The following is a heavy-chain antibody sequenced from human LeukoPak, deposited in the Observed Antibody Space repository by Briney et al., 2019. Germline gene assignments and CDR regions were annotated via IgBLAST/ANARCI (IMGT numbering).Heavy chain of an antibody. V-gene: IGHV3-33*08. Sequence: GRSLRLSCAASGFTFSSYGMHWVRQAPGKGLEWVAVIWFDGSNKYYADSVKGRFTISRDNSKNTLYLQMNSLRAEDTAVYYCAGADSGSYYWGQGTLVTVSS. CDR1: GFTFSSYG. D-gene: IGHD1-26*01. CDR2: IWFDGSNK. J-gene: IGHJ4*02. CDR3: AGADSGSYY.